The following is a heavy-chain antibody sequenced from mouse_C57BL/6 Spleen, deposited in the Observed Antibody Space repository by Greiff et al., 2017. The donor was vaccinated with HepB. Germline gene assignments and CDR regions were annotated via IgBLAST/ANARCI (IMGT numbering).Heavy chain of an antibody. J-gene: IGHJ2*01. D-gene: IGHD2-3*01. CDR1: GSTFTSYW. Sequence: QVQLQQPGAELVRPGSSVKLSCKASGSTFTSYWMDWVKQRPGQGLEWIGNIYPSDSETHYNQKFKDKATLTVDKSSSTAYMQLSSLTSEDSAVYYCAREDGYYSYFDYWGQGTTLTVSS. V-gene: IGHV1-61*01. CDR3: AREDGYYSYFDY. CDR2: IYPSDSET.